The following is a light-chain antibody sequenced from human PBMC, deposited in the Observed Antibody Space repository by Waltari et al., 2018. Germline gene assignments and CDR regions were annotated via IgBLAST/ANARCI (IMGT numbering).Light chain of an antibody. Sequence: QSGLTQPASVSGSPGQSITISCTGTSSDVGNYNLVSWYQQYPGKAPKLMVYEVTKRTSGVSCRFSCPKSGNTASRTIYGLQSEDEADYYCCSYAGLGIYVFGTGTKVTVL. CDR2: EVT. CDR1: SSDVGNYNL. CDR3: CSYAGLGIYV. J-gene: IGLJ1*01. V-gene: IGLV2-23*02.